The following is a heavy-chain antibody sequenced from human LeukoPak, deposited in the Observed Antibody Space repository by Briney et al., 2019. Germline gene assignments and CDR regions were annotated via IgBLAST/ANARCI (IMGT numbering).Heavy chain of an antibody. CDR2: IKSKTDGGTT. J-gene: IGHJ4*02. CDR3: TTDLETGVNFDY. CDR1: GFTISSYW. V-gene: IGHV3-15*01. Sequence: GGSPRLSCAASGFTISSYWMTWVRQAPGKGLEWVGRIKSKTDGGTTDYAAPVKGRFTISRDDSKNTLYLQMNSLKTEDTAVYYCTTDLETGVNFDYWGQGTLVTVSS. D-gene: IGHD1-1*01.